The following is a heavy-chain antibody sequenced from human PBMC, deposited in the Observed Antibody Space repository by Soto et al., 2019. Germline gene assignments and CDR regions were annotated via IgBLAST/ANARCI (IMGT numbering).Heavy chain of an antibody. CDR1: GYTFTSYA. Sequence: ASGKVSCKASGYTFTSYAMHWVRQAPGQRLEWMGWINAGNGNTKYSQKFQGRVTITRDTSASTAYMELSSLRSEDTAVYYCARDSSSPRGRYFDYWGQRTLVTVSS. CDR3: ARDSSSPRGRYFDY. V-gene: IGHV1-3*01. D-gene: IGHD6-6*01. J-gene: IGHJ4*02. CDR2: INAGNGNT.